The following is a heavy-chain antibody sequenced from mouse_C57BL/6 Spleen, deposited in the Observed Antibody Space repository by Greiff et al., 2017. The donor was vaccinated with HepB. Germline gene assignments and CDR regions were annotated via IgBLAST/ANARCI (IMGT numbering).Heavy chain of an antibody. J-gene: IGHJ2*01. D-gene: IGHD1-1*01. Sequence: QVQLQQSGAELMKPGASVKLSCKATGYTFTGYWIEWVKQRPGHGLEWIGEILPGSGSTNYNEKFKGKATFTADTSSNTAYMQLSSLTTEDSAIYYCATRSPITTVVAPYYFDYWGQGTTLTVSS. CDR2: ILPGSGST. CDR1: GYTFTGYW. V-gene: IGHV1-9*01. CDR3: ATRSPITTVVAPYYFDY.